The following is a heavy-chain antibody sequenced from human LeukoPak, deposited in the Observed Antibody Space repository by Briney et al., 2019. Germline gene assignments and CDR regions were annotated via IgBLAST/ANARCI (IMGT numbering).Heavy chain of an antibody. CDR1: GFTFTSYD. CDR2: VPSDGGNK. V-gene: IGHV3-30*02. CDR3: AKGDSS. D-gene: IGHD6-13*01. Sequence: QTGGSLRLSCAASGFTFTSYDIHWVRQAPGKGLEWVAFVPSDGGNKYYADSVKGRFTISRDNSKNTVYLQMNSLRAEDTAVYYCAKGDSSWGQGTLVTVSS. J-gene: IGHJ4*02.